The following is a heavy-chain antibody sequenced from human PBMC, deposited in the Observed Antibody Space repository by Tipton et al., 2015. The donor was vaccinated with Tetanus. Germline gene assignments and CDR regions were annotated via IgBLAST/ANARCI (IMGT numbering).Heavy chain of an antibody. CDR2: ISGSGGST. D-gene: IGHD3/OR15-3a*01. Sequence: GSLRLSCAASGFTFSSYAMSWVRQAPGKGLEWVSAISGSGGSTYYADSVKGRFTISRDNSKNTLYLQMGSLRAEDTALYYCAKAFYFDFVSSKFKYWGQGALVSVSS. J-gene: IGHJ4*02. CDR1: GFTFSSYA. CDR3: AKAFYFDFVSSKFKY. V-gene: IGHV3-23*01.